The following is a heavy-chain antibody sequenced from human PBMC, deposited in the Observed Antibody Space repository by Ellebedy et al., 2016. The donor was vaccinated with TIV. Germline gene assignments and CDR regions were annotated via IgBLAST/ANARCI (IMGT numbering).Heavy chain of an antibody. Sequence: MPGGSLRLSCAVYGGSFSGYYWSWVRQPPGKGLEWNGEVNQSGSTNYHPSLKSRVTISVDTSKNQFSLRLSSVTAADTAVYYCAEGRSGWYYFDYWGQGTLVTVSS. J-gene: IGHJ4*02. V-gene: IGHV4-34*01. CDR3: AEGRSGWYYFDY. CDR1: GGSFSGYY. D-gene: IGHD6-13*01. CDR2: VNQSGST.